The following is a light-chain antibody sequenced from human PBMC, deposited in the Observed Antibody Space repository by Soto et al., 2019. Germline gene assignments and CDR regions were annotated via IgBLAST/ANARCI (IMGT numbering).Light chain of an antibody. J-gene: IGLJ3*02. Sequence: QSVLTQPPSASGTPGQRVTFSCSGSSSNIGSSYVYWYQQLPGTAPKLLIYRTDQRPSGVPDRFSGSKSGTSASLAISGLRSEDEADYYCAAWDDSLSGRVFGGGTKLTVL. CDR3: AAWDDSLSGRV. CDR1: SSNIGSSY. CDR2: RTD. V-gene: IGLV1-47*01.